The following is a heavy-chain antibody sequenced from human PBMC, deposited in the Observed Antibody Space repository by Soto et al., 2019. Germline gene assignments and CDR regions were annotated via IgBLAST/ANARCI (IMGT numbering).Heavy chain of an antibody. Sequence: GESLKISCQGSGYRFSDYWIVWVRQTPGKGLDWMGMFYPDESRSIFSPSFKGQVTISGDMSVNTAYLKWTSLKASDIAMYYCARPREAGKYYYGLDVWGQGTTVTVSS. CDR1: GYRFSDYW. CDR3: ARPREAGKYYYGLDV. D-gene: IGHD6-19*01. J-gene: IGHJ6*02. V-gene: IGHV5-51*01. CDR2: FYPDESRS.